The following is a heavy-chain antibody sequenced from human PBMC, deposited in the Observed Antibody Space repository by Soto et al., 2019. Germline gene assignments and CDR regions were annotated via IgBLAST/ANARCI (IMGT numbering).Heavy chain of an antibody. D-gene: IGHD3-10*01. CDR2: IGPASGDK. V-gene: IGHV1-2*02. CDR3: GRGRSGQLVVFY. J-gene: IGHJ4*02. CDR1: GYTFTGHY. Sequence: ASVKVSCKASGYTFTGHYIHWVRQAPGQGPAGMGEIGPASGDKRYAQKFQGRVTMTRDTSITTVYMELNNLSPDDTAVYYCGRGRSGQLVVFYWGQGTPVTVSS.